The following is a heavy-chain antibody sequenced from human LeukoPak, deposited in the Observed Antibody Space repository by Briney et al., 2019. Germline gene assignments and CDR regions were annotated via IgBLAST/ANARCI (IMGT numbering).Heavy chain of an antibody. Sequence: SETLSLTCTVSGGSISTYYWSWFRQPAGKGLEWIERFYASGSTNYNPSLKSRVTVSVDTSKNQFSLKLTSVTAADTAVYYCATGDNSFDNWGQGTLVTVSS. CDR3: ATGDNSFDN. V-gene: IGHV4-4*07. CDR2: FYASGST. J-gene: IGHJ4*02. D-gene: IGHD1-1*01. CDR1: GGSISTYY.